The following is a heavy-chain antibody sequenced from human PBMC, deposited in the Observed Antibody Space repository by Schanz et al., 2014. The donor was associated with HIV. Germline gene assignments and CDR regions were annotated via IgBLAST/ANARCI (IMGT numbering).Heavy chain of an antibody. CDR1: GFTFSIYG. CDR2: IPYDGNND. D-gene: IGHD2-2*01. CDR3: ARVALAVDGADYGMDV. V-gene: IGHV3-30*03. Sequence: QVQLVESGGGVVQPGRSLRLSCAASGFTFSIYGIHWVRQAPGKGLEWVALIPYDGNNDFYADSVKGRFTISRDKSKNTLYLEMNSLRVEDTAVYYCARVALAVDGADYGMDVWGQGIMVTVSS. J-gene: IGHJ6*02.